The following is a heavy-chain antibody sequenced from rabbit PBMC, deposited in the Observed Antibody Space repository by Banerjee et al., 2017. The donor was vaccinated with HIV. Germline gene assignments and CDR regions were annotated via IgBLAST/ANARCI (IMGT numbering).Heavy chain of an antibody. V-gene: IGHV1S40*01. Sequence: QSLEESGGDLVKPGASLTLTCTASGFSFSSSYYMCWVRQAPGKGLEWVACIYAGSSGITYYASWAKGRFTISQTSSTTVDLKMTSLTAADTATYFCATTRGTADAFDPWGPGTLVTVS. CDR3: ATTRGTADAFDP. CDR1: GFSFSSSYY. D-gene: IGHD3-1*01. J-gene: IGHJ2*01. CDR2: IYAGSSGIT.